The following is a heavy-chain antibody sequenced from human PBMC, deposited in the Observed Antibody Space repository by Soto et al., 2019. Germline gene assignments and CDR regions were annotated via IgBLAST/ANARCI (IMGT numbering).Heavy chain of an antibody. V-gene: IGHV5-51*01. CDR1: GYTFTTYW. CDR2: IYPGDSDS. J-gene: IGHJ6*02. CDR3: ARHKGYCSSTSCYGMDV. Sequence: TGESLKISCEGSGYTFTTYWVAWVRQMPGKGLEWVGSIYPGDSDSRYNPSVQGQVTISADRSISTAYLQWNSLKASDTAMYFCARHKGYCSSTSCYGMDVWGQGTTVTVSS. D-gene: IGHD2-15*01.